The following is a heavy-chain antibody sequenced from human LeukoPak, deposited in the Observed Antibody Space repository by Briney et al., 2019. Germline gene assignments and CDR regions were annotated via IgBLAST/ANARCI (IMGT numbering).Heavy chain of an antibody. D-gene: IGHD5/OR15-5a*01. Sequence: ASVKVSCKASGYTFTSYDIDWVRQAPGQGLEWMGWMNPNSGNTGYAQKFQGRVTMTRNTSISTAYMELGSLRSEDTAVYYCARGDPPVSDYGMDVWGQGTTVTVSS. J-gene: IGHJ6*02. V-gene: IGHV1-8*01. CDR2: MNPNSGNT. CDR3: ARGDPPVSDYGMDV. CDR1: GYTFTSYD.